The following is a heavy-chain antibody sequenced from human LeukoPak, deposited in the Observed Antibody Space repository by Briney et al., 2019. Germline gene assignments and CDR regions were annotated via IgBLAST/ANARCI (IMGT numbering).Heavy chain of an antibody. J-gene: IGHJ4*02. CDR3: ARGGGVYGDYAHFDY. CDR2: IYYSGST. V-gene: IGHV4-59*01. CDR1: GGSISSYY. D-gene: IGHD4-17*01. Sequence: SETLSLTCTVSGGSISSYYWSWIRQPPGKGLEWIGYIYYSGSTNYNPSLKSRVTISVDTSKNQFSLKLSSVTAADTAVYYCARGGGVYGDYAHFDYWGQGTLVTVSS.